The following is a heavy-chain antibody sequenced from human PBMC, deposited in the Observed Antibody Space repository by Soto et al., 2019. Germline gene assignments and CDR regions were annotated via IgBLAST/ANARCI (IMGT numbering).Heavy chain of an antibody. CDR3: GRGGSNSPNGMDV. CDR2: INPDGSST. D-gene: IGHD4-4*01. CDR1: GFTSSPYW. Sequence: PGGALRLSCAASGFTSSPYWMHWVRQAPGKGLVWVSRINPDGSSTNYADSVKGRFTISRDNAKNTLYLQMNSLRAEDTAVYYCGRGGSNSPNGMDVWGQGTTVTVS. V-gene: IGHV3-74*01. J-gene: IGHJ6*02.